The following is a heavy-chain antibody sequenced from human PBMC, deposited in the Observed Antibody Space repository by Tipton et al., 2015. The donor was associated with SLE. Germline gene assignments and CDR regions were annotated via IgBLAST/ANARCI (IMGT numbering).Heavy chain of an antibody. D-gene: IGHD1-1*01. V-gene: IGHV1-46*01. CDR2: INPSGGST. CDR3: ARDRTRYVGWFVP. Sequence: QVQLVQSGPEVKKPGASVKVSCKASGYTFTSYYMHWVRQAPGQGLEWMGIINPSGGSTSYAQKFQGRVTMTRDTSTSTVYMELSSRRSEAAAVYYCARDRTRYVGWFVPWGQGTLVTVSS. J-gene: IGHJ5*02. CDR1: GYTFTSYY.